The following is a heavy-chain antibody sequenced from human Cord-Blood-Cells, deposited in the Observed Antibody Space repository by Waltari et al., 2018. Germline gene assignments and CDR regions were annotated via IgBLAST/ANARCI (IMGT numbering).Heavy chain of an antibody. D-gene: IGHD3-10*01. J-gene: IGHJ4*02. V-gene: IGHV4-39*01. CDR2: IYYSGST. CDR3: ASDTMVRGVTKFDY. Sequence: QLQLQESGPGLVKPSETLSLTCTVSGGSISSSSYYWGWIRQPTGKGLEWIGSIYYSGSTYYNPSLKSRVTISVDTSKNQFSLKLSSVTAADTAVYYCASDTMVRGVTKFDYWGQGTLVTVSS. CDR1: GGSISSSSYY.